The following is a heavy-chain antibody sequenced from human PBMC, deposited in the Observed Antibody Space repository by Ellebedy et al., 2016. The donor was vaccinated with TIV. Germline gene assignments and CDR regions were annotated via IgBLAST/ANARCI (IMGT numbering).Heavy chain of an antibody. V-gene: IGHV3-7*01. CDR3: VRAVPNWFDP. CDR1: GFTFSTYV. Sequence: GESLKISCAASGFTFSTYVMNWVRQAPGKGLGWVANIKEDGSEKNYVDSVKGRFTLSSDNAKPSLYLQMNSLRADDTAVYYCVRAVPNWFDPWGQGTLVTVSS. CDR2: IKEDGSEK. J-gene: IGHJ5*02.